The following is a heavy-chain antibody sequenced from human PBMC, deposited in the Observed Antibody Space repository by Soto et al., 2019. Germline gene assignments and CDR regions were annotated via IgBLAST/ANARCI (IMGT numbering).Heavy chain of an antibody. CDR2: ISGGGDTT. J-gene: IGHJ4*02. CDR3: AKGRGGSGSRTPRVDF. V-gene: IGHV3-23*01. D-gene: IGHD3-10*01. CDR1: GFTFNNYA. Sequence: EVQLLESGGGLVQPGGSLRLSCAASGFTFNNYAMTWVRQAPGKGLEWVSAISGGGDTTSYADSVKGRFTVSREGSKNTLYLQMSSLRAEDSALYYGAKGRGGSGSRTPRVDFWGQGTLVTVSS.